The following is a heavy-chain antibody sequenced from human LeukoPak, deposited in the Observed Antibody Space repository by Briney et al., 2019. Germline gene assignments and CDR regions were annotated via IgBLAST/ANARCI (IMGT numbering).Heavy chain of an antibody. D-gene: IGHD2-15*01. CDR2: IGYDGRSK. Sequence: PGGSPRLSCAASGFTFSSYGMHWVRQAPGKGLEWVAFIGYDGRSKYSADSVKGRFTISRANSKNTLFLQMNSLRIEGTAVYYCAKDQDLYCSGDTCYSTLDCWGQGTLVTVS. V-gene: IGHV3-30*02. J-gene: IGHJ4*02. CDR3: AKDQDLYCSGDTCYSTLDC. CDR1: GFTFSSYG.